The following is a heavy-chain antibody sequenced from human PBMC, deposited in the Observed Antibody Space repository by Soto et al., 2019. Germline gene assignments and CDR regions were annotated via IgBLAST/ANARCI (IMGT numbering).Heavy chain of an antibody. J-gene: IGHJ4*02. D-gene: IGHD1-26*01. V-gene: IGHV3-30*18. CDR3: AKEMAYIVGATYPLDY. Sequence: GGSLRLSCAASGFTFSSYGMHWVRQAPGKGLEWVAVISYDGSNKYYADSVKGRFTISRDNSKNTLYLQMNSLRAEDTAVYYCAKEMAYIVGATYPLDYWGQGTLVTVSS. CDR1: GFTFSSYG. CDR2: ISYDGSNK.